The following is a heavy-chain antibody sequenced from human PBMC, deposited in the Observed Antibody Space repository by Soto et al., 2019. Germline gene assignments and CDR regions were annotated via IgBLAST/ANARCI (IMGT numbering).Heavy chain of an antibody. V-gene: IGHV3-30-3*01. CDR2: ISFDGTKK. Sequence: GSLRLSCAASGFTFNIYALHWVRQAPGKGLEWVAVISFDGTKKYYSDSVKGRFTISRDNLKNTLYLQMNNLRVEDAALYFCAREDDYGYRYINYGLDVWGQGTTVTVSS. CDR3: AREDDYGYRYINYGLDV. J-gene: IGHJ6*02. D-gene: IGHD4-17*01. CDR1: GFTFNIYA.